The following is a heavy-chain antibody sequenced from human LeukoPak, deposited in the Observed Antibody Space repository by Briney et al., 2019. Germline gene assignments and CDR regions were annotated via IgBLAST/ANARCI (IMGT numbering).Heavy chain of an antibody. J-gene: IGHJ4*02. CDR2: INPNSAGT. D-gene: IGHD3-10*01. Sequence: ASVKVSCKASGYTFTSYGVTWVRQAPGQGLEWMGWINPNSAGTTYALKFQGRVTMTRDTSISTVYMDLSRLRSDDTAVYYCARGPNTGAFDYWGQGTLVTVSS. CDR3: ARGPNTGAFDY. CDR1: GYTFTSYG. V-gene: IGHV1-2*02.